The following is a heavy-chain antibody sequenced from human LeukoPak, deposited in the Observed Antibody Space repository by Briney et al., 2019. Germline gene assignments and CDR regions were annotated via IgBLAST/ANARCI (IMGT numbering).Heavy chain of an antibody. CDR1: GFAFSGYG. CDR3: ARVLRSGYGMDV. Sequence: PGTSLRLSCAASGFAFSGYGMVWVRQAPGKGLEWVALIWYDGRNKYCADSVKGRFTVSRDNPKNTLYLQMNSLKAEDTAVYYWARVLRSGYGMDVWGQGTTVTVSS. CDR2: IWYDGRNK. J-gene: IGHJ6*02. V-gene: IGHV3-33*01.